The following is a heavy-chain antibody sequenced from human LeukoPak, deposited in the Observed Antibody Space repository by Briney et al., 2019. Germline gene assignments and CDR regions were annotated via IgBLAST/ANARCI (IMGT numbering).Heavy chain of an antibody. J-gene: IGHJ4*02. V-gene: IGHV3-7*01. Sequence: GGSLRLSCAASDFTFSSYWMAWVRQAPGKGLEWVANVKQDGSEKYYVDSVKGRFTISRDNAKSLLFLQMYNLRTEDTGVYFCANVPRSTVSYWGRGTLVTVSS. CDR2: VKQDGSEK. D-gene: IGHD2-8*02. CDR1: DFTFSSYW. CDR3: ANVPRSTVSY.